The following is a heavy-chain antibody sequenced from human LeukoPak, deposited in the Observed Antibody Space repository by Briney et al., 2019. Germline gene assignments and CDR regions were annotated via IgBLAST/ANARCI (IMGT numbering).Heavy chain of an antibody. CDR3: ATCSTSCLDDAFDI. D-gene: IGHD2-2*01. J-gene: IGHJ3*02. CDR2: INHSGST. CDR1: GGSFSGYY. Sequence: SETLSLTCAVYGGSFSGYYWSWIRQPPGKGLEWIGEINHSGSTNYNPSLKSRVTISVDTSKSQFSLKLSSVTAADTAVYYCATCSTSCLDDAFDIWGQGTMVTVSS. V-gene: IGHV4-34*01.